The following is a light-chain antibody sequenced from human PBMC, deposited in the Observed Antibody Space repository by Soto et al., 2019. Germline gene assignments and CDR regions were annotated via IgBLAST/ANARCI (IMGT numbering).Light chain of an antibody. J-gene: IGKJ4*02. CDR3: QQQYSSPLT. CDR1: QRVLYTSNNKNY. CDR2: WAS. Sequence: DIVMTQSPDSLAVSLGERATINCKSSQRVLYTSNNKNYLAWYQQKPGQPPKLLIYWASTRESGVPDRFSGSASGTDFTLTISSLQAEDVAVYYCQQQYSSPLTFGGGTKVEIK. V-gene: IGKV4-1*01.